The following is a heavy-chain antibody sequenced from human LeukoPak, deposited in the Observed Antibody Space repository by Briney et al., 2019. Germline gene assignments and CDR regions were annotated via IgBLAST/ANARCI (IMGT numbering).Heavy chain of an antibody. Sequence: PSGTLSLTCAVSGGSFSSRNWWSWVRQPPVKGLEWIGEIYHSGSTNYIPSLKTRVTISVDKSKNQFSLKLSSVTAADTAVYYCARAEGGIQLRRKAFDIWGQGTMVTVSS. D-gene: IGHD5-18*01. V-gene: IGHV4-4*02. CDR2: IYHSGST. CDR3: ARAEGGIQLRRKAFDI. CDR1: GGSFSSRNW. J-gene: IGHJ3*02.